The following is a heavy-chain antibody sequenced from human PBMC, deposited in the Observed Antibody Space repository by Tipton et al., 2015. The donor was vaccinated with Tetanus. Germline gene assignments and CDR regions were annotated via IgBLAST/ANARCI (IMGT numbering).Heavy chain of an antibody. Sequence: TLSLTCTVSGGSISSGAYYWSWIRQHPGKGLEWIGYIYYSGSTFYNPSLKSRVTISVDTSKNQFSLKLSSVTAADTAVYYCARTQPIGWYFDLGGRGTLLTVSS. CDR1: GGSISSGAYY. CDR3: ARTQPIGWYFDL. V-gene: IGHV4-31*03. J-gene: IGHJ2*01. CDR2: IYYSGST. D-gene: IGHD1-1*01.